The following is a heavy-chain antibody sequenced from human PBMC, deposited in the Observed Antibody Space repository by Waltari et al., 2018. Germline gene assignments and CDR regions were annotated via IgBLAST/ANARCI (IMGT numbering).Heavy chain of an antibody. CDR2: IIPNFGTA. CDR1: GGTFSRYA. Sequence: QVQLVQSGAEVKKPGSSVKVSCKASGGTFSRYAISWVRQAPGQGLEWRGRIIPNFGTANYAQKFPGRVTITADESTSTAYMELSSLRSEDTAVYYCAWSGYYSGNWFDPWGQGTLVTVSS. CDR3: AWSGYYSGNWFDP. J-gene: IGHJ5*02. V-gene: IGHV1-69*15. D-gene: IGHD3-3*01.